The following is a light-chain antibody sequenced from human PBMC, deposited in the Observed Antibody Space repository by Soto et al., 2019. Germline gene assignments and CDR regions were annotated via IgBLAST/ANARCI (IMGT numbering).Light chain of an antibody. V-gene: IGKV2-28*01. CDR1: QSLLHNNGFDY. Sequence: DLVMTQSPLSLPVTPGEPASISCRSSQSLLHNNGFDYLDWYLQKPGQSPQLLIYLGSNRASGVPDRFSGSGSGTDFTLRISRMEAEDVGVYYCMQALQTPPTFGQGTKVEVK. J-gene: IGKJ1*01. CDR3: MQALQTPPT. CDR2: LGS.